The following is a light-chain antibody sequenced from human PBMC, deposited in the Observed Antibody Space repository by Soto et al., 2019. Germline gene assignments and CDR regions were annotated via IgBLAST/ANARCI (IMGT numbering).Light chain of an antibody. CDR3: AVWDDRLDGVV. Sequence: QSVLTQAPSVSGAPGRSVTISCSGGTSNIGRNSVNWFQQLPGTAPRLLIYSNNHHPSGAPDRFSGSKSGTSASLAISGVQAEDEADYYCAVWDDRLDGVVFGGGTKLTVL. V-gene: IGLV1-44*01. CDR2: SNN. J-gene: IGLJ2*01. CDR1: TSNIGRNS.